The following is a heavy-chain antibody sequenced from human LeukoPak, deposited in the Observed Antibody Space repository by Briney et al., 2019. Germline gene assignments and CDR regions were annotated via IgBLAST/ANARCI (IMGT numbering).Heavy chain of an antibody. CDR1: GGSVSGYF. Sequence: KSPETLSLTCTVSGGSVSGYFWSWIRQPPGKGLEWIGYISYIGSTNYNPSLKSRVTISVDTSKNQLSLKLTSVTAADTAVYYCARRREDWYFDLWGRGTLVTVSS. CDR3: ARRREDWYFDL. CDR2: ISYIGST. V-gene: IGHV4-59*08. J-gene: IGHJ2*01.